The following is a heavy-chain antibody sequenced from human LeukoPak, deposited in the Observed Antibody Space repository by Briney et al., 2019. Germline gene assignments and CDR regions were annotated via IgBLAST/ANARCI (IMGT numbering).Heavy chain of an antibody. D-gene: IGHD4-17*01. J-gene: IGHJ4*02. CDR3: ARAKRSSVTTLDY. CDR2: ISAYNGNT. V-gene: IGHV1-18*01. Sequence: GASVKVSCKASGYTFSRYGITWVRQAPGQGLEWMGWISAYNGNTVYAQRFQGRVSMTTDTSTNTAYMEVRSLTSDDTAIYYCARAKRSSVTTLDYWGQGTLVTVSS. CDR1: GYTFSRYG.